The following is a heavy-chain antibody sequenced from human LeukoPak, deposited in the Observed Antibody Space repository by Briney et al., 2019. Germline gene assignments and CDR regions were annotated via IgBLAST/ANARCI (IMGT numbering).Heavy chain of an antibody. Sequence: PSETLSLTCTVSGGSISSGGYYWSWIRQHPGKGLEWIASIYYSGSTYYNPSLKSRVTISVDTSRNQFSLKLNSVTAADTAVYYCASLAVAGLSEGYWGQGTLVIVSS. CDR3: ASLAVAGLSEGY. V-gene: IGHV4-39*01. CDR1: GGSISSGGYY. CDR2: IYYSGST. J-gene: IGHJ4*02. D-gene: IGHD6-19*01.